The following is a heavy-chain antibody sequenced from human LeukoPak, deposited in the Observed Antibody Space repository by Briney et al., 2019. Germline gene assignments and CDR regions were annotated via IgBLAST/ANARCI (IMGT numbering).Heavy chain of an antibody. CDR3: ARHSPDCYDSRAIDLEY. D-gene: IGHD3-22*01. CDR1: GFSLSLHT. J-gene: IGHJ4*02. CDR2: ISSTSNTI. Sequence: GGPLRRPSAAPGFSLSLHTTTCVRQAPGKGLEWISYISSTSNTIYYADSVKGRFTISRDNAKNSLYLQMNNQRDEDTAVYYCARHSPDCYDSRAIDLEYWGQGTLVTVSS. V-gene: IGHV3-48*02.